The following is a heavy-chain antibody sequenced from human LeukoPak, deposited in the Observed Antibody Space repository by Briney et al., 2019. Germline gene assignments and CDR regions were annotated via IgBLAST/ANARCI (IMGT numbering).Heavy chain of an antibody. CDR3: ARETDSSGYYYRFDP. J-gene: IGHJ5*02. Sequence: SETLSLTCTVPGGSIRSGSHCWSWIRQPAGKGLEWIGRIYTSGSTNYNPSLKSRVTISVDTSKNQFSLKLSSVTAADTAVYYCARETDSSGYYYRFDPWGQGTLVTVFS. CDR1: GGSIRSGSHC. D-gene: IGHD3-22*01. CDR2: IYTSGST. V-gene: IGHV4-61*02.